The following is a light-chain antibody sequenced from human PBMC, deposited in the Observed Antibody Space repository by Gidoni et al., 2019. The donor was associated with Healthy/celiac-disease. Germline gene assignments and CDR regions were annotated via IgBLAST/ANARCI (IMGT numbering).Light chain of an antibody. J-gene: IGLJ3*02. CDR2: RPS. Sequence: SYDLTPPPSASVSPGQTARLTCSGDALPKQYAYWYHPKPGQAPVLVIYRPSGRPSGIPERFSGSSSGTTVTLTISGVQAGDGADYYCQSADSSGTYRVFGGGTKLTVL. CDR1: ALPKQY. V-gene: IGLV3-25*03. CDR3: QSADSSGTYRV.